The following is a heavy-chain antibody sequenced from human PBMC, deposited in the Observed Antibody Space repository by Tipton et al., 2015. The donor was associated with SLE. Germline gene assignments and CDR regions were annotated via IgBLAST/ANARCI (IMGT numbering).Heavy chain of an antibody. V-gene: IGHV4-34*01. Sequence: TLSLTCAVYGGSFSGYYWSWIRQPPGKGLEWIGEINHSGSTNYNPSLKSRVTISVDTSKNQFSLKLSSVTAADTAVYYCAIEMSAYDFWSGGDRYYFMDVWGKGTPVPLSS. CDR2: INHSGST. D-gene: IGHD3-3*01. J-gene: IGHJ6*03. CDR1: GGSFSGYY. CDR3: AIEMSAYDFWSGGDRYYFMDV.